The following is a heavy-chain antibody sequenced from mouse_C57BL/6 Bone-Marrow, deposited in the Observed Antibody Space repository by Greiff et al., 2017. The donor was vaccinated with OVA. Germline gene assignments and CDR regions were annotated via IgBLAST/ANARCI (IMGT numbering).Heavy chain of an antibody. Sequence: VQLQQSGPELVKPGASVKIPCKASGYTFTDYNMDWVKQSHGKSLEWIGAINPNNGGTIYNQKFKGKATLTVDKSSSTAYMELRSLTSEDTAVYYCARGYGSSYWYFDVWGTGTTVTVAS. V-gene: IGHV1-18*01. CDR2: INPNNGGT. J-gene: IGHJ1*03. D-gene: IGHD1-1*01. CDR1: GYTFTDYN. CDR3: ARGYGSSYWYFDV.